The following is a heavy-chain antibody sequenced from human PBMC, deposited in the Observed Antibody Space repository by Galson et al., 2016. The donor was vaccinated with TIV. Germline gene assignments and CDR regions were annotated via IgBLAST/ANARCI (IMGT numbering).Heavy chain of an antibody. D-gene: IGHD2-2*01. J-gene: IGHJ5*02. V-gene: IGHV4-39*01. Sequence: PSLKSRVTRSVDTSKNQFSLKLSSVTAADTAVYYCATYCSSTTCLFDPWGQGTLVTVSS. CDR3: ATYCSSTTCLFDP.